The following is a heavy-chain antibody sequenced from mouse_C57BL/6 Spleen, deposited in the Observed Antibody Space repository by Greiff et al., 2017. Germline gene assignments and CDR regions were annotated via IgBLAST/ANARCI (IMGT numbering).Heavy chain of an antibody. CDR1: GFTFSDYG. Sequence: EVMLVESGGGLVKPGGSLQLSCAASGFTFSDYGMHWVRQAPEKGLEWVAYISSGSSTIYYADTVKGRFTISRDNAKNTLFLQMTSLRSEDTAMYYCARPYYYGSSHFDYWGQGTTLTVSS. V-gene: IGHV5-17*01. CDR3: ARPYYYGSSHFDY. J-gene: IGHJ2*01. CDR2: ISSGSSTI. D-gene: IGHD1-1*01.